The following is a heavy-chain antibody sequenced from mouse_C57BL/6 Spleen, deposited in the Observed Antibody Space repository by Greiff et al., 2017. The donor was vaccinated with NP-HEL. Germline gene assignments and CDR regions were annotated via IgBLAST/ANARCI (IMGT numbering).Heavy chain of an antibody. CDR3: TRDWDGGDYYAMDY. CDR1: GFTFSSYA. D-gene: IGHD4-1*01. CDR2: ISSGGDYI. V-gene: IGHV5-9-1*02. Sequence: EVKLMESGEGLVKPGGSLKLSCAASGFTFSSYAMSWVRQTPEKRLEWVAYISSGGDYIYYADTVKGRFTISRDNARNTLYLQRSRPNSEDTAMYYCTRDWDGGDYYAMDYWGQGTSVTVSS. J-gene: IGHJ4*01.